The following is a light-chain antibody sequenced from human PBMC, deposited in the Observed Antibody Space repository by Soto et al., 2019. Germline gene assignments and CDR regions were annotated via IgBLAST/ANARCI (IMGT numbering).Light chain of an antibody. CDR3: SSYTSSSLGV. J-gene: IGLJ1*01. CDR2: DVS. CDR1: SSDVGGYNY. V-gene: IGLV2-14*01. Sequence: QLVLTQPASVSGSPGQSITISCTGTSSDVGGYNYVSWYQQHPGKAPKLMIYDVSNRPSGVSNRFSGSKSGNTASLTISGLQAEDEADYYCSSYTSSSLGVFGTGTKVTVL.